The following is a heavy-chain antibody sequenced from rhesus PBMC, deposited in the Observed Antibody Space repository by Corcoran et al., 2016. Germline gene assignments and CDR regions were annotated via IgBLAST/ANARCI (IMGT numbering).Heavy chain of an antibody. CDR2: IFGSIGST. Sequence: QVQLQESGPGLVKPSETLSLTCADSGGSISGGYGGSWIRQPPGKGLEWIGHIFGSIGSTYYNPSLKSRVTISRDTSKNQFSLKLSSVTAADTAVYYCARQRTAAAGHDYWGQGVLVTVSS. CDR1: GGSISGGYG. CDR3: ARQRTAAAGHDY. V-gene: IGHV4S7*01. D-gene: IGHD6-25*01. J-gene: IGHJ4*01.